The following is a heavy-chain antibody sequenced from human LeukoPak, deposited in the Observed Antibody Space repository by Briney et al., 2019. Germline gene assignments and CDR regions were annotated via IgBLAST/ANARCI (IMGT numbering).Heavy chain of an antibody. Sequence: PSETLSLTCAVYGGSFSGYYWSWIRQPPGKGLEWIGEINHSGSTNYNPSLKSRVTISVDTSKNQFSLKLSSVAAADTAVYYCARGGRVRTVMVPLDYWGQGTLVTVSS. CDR1: GGSFSGYY. D-gene: IGHD5-18*01. J-gene: IGHJ4*02. CDR3: ARGGRVRTVMVPLDY. CDR2: INHSGST. V-gene: IGHV4-34*01.